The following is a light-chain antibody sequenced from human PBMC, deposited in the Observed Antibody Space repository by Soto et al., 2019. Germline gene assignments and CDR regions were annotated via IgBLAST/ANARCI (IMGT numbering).Light chain of an antibody. Sequence: DIQMTQSPSTLSASVGCRFTITCRASQSISSYLNWYQQKPGEAPNLMXYAASTLQSGVPSRFSGRGGGTDFSLTISSLQPEDFATYYCQQSYSSLPITFGQGTRLEIK. CDR3: QQSYSSLPIT. CDR2: AAS. CDR1: QSISSY. V-gene: IGKV1-39*01. J-gene: IGKJ5*01.